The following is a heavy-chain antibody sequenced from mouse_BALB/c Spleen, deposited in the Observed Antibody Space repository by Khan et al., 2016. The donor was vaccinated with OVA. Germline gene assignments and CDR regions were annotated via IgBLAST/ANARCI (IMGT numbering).Heavy chain of an antibody. D-gene: IGHD2-14*01. Sequence: QVQLKESGAELARPGASVKMSCMASGYTFTSHTMHWVKQRPGQGLEWIGYINPRSDYTQYNQKFNDKATLTEDISSRTAYMQLSSLTSEDSAVYYCARRTTEYALDYWGQGTSVTVSS. J-gene: IGHJ4*01. CDR2: INPRSDYT. CDR3: ARRTTEYALDY. V-gene: IGHV1-4*01. CDR1: GYTFTSHT.